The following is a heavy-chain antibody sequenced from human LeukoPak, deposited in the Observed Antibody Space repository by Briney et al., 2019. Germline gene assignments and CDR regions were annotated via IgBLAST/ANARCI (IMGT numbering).Heavy chain of an antibody. Sequence: SETLSLTCTVSGVSINSGDYYWGWIRQPPGKGLEWIGTIYYSGRTYYNPPLKSRVTISEDTSKNQFSLRLTSVTAADTAIYYCGRHRTAINKYGPYDAFDIWGQGTTVTVSS. D-gene: IGHD3-10*01. J-gene: IGHJ3*02. V-gene: IGHV4-39*01. CDR1: GVSINSGDYY. CDR3: GRHRTAINKYGPYDAFDI. CDR2: IYYSGRT.